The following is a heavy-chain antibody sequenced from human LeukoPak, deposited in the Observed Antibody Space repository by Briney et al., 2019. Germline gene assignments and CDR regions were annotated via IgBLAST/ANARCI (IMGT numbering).Heavy chain of an antibody. D-gene: IGHD6-19*01. J-gene: IGHJ4*02. CDR2: IYYSGST. V-gene: IGHV4-59*01. Sequence: SETLSLTCTVSGDSISSYYWSWIRQPPGKGLEWIGYIYYSGSTNYNPSLKSRVTISVDTSKNQFSLKLSSVTAADTAVYYCARGKAVGLFHYWGQGTLVTVSS. CDR1: GDSISSYY. CDR3: ARGKAVGLFHY.